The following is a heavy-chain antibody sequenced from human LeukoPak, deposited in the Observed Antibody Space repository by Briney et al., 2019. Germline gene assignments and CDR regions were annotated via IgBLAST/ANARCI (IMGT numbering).Heavy chain of an antibody. V-gene: IGHV1-24*01. CDR3: VTDIRSGWRNY. Sequence: ASVKVSCRVSGYTLTESSVHWVRQAPGKGLEWMGGFDPEDGEAIYAQKIQGRVTMTEDTSTDTAYLELRSLRSDDTAVYFCVTDIRSGWRNYWGQGTLITVSS. CDR2: FDPEDGEA. CDR1: GYTLTESS. D-gene: IGHD6-19*01. J-gene: IGHJ4*02.